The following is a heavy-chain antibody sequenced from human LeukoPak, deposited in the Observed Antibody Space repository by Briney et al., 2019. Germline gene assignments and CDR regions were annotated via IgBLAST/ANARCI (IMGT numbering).Heavy chain of an antibody. V-gene: IGHV4-34*01. Sequence: PSETLSLTCAVYGGSFSGYYWSWIRQPPGKGLEWIGEINHSGSTNYNPSLKSRVTISVDTSKNQFSLKLSSVTAADTAVYYCARAENGSGSYPSYYYYYYYMDVWGKGTTVTVSS. J-gene: IGHJ6*03. CDR2: INHSGST. CDR3: ARAENGSGSYPSYYYYYYYMDV. D-gene: IGHD3-10*01. CDR1: GGSFSGYY.